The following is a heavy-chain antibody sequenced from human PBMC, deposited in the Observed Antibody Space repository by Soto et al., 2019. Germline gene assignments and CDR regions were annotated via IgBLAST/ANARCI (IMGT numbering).Heavy chain of an antibody. CDR3: AHRVLRTVFGLVTTTAIYFDF. CDR1: GFSLTTSGVG. D-gene: IGHD3-3*01. Sequence: QITLNESGPTVVRPTETLTLTCRFSGFSLTTSGVGVGWIRQSPGKAPEWLALIYWDDDKRYSASLKSRLTINKVTSKNQVVLTVSDLDPTDTATYYCAHRVLRTVFGLVTTTAIYFDFWGQGAPVALSS. V-gene: IGHV2-5*02. J-gene: IGHJ4*02. CDR2: IYWDDDK.